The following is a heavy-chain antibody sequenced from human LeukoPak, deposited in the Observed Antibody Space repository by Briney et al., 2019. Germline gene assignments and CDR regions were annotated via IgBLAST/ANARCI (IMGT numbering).Heavy chain of an antibody. J-gene: IGHJ4*02. V-gene: IGHV1-18*01. Sequence: ASVKVSCKASGYTFTSYSISWVRQAPGQGLEWMGWISAYNGNTNYAQKLQGRVTMTTDTSTSTAYMELRSLRSDDTAVYYCARVSPPHTLNLYYYDSSGYFRGPVTFDHWGQGTLVTVSS. CDR3: ARVSPPHTLNLYYYDSSGYFRGPVTFDH. D-gene: IGHD3-22*01. CDR1: GYTFTSYS. CDR2: ISAYNGNT.